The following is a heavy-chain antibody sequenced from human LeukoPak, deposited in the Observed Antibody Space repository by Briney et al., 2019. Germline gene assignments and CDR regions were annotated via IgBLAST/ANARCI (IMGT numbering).Heavy chain of an antibody. Sequence: PGGSLRLSCAASGFTFSSYWMTWVRQAPGKGLEWVANIRQDGGVKYYMDSAKGRFTLSSDNAKSSLYLQMNSLRVEDTAMYICARTVVVVVGASDYFDYWGQGTLVTVSS. CDR1: GFTFSSYW. CDR3: ARTVVVVVGASDYFDY. V-gene: IGHV3-7*03. J-gene: IGHJ4*02. D-gene: IGHD2-2*01. CDR2: IRQDGGVK.